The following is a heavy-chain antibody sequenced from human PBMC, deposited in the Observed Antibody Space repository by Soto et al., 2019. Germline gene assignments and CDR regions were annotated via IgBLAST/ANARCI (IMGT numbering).Heavy chain of an antibody. CDR1: GGSVSSGSYY. V-gene: IGHV4-61*01. Sequence: SETLSLTCTVSGGSVSSGSYYWSWIRQPPGKGLEWIGYIYYSGSTNYNPSLKSRVTISVDTSKNQFSLKLSSVTAADTAVHYCARSDHSGWYYFDYWGQGTLVTVSS. J-gene: IGHJ4*02. CDR3: ARSDHSGWYYFDY. CDR2: IYYSGST. D-gene: IGHD6-19*01.